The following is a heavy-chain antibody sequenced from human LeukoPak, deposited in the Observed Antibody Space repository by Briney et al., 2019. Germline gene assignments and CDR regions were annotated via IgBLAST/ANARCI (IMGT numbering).Heavy chain of an antibody. D-gene: IGHD2-2*01. Sequence: ASVKVSCKASGYTFTSYYMHWVRQAPGQGLEWMGIINPSGGSTSYAQKFQGRVTMTRDTSTNTVYMELSSLRSEDTAVYYCARYCSSTSCYSPPFDYWGQGTLVTVSS. CDR2: INPSGGST. V-gene: IGHV1-46*01. J-gene: IGHJ4*02. CDR3: ARYCSSTSCYSPPFDY. CDR1: GYTFTSYY.